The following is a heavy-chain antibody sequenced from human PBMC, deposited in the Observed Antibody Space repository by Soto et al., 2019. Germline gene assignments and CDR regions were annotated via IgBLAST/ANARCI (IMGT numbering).Heavy chain of an antibody. CDR2: IYYSGST. CDR3: ARGGAEAGTQPSDY. D-gene: IGHD6-13*01. CDR1: GGSISSYY. V-gene: IGHV4-59*01. J-gene: IGHJ4*02. Sequence: SETLSLTCTVSGGSISSYYWSWIRQPPGRGLEWIGYIYYSGSTNYNPSLKSRVTISVDTSKNQFSLKLSSVTAADTAVYYCARGGAEAGTQPSDYWGQGTLVTVSS.